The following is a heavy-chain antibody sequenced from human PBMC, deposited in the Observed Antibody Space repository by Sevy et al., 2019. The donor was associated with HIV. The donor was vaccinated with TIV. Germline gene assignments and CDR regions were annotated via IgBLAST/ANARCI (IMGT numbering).Heavy chain of an antibody. CDR1: GYRFTSYW. D-gene: IGHD3-10*01. Sequence: GESLKISCKASGYRFTSYWIGWVRQMPGKGLEWMGITYPGDSDTRYSPSFQGQVTISADKSISTDYLQWSSLKASDTAMYYCARTYCGSGSYYNSFFDYCGQGTLVTVSS. CDR3: ARTYCGSGSYYNSFFDY. J-gene: IGHJ4*02. V-gene: IGHV5-51*01. CDR2: TYPGDSDT.